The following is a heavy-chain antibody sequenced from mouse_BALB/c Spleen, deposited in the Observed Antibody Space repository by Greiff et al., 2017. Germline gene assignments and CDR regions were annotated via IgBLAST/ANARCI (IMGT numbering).Heavy chain of an antibody. CDR1: GFTFSSFG. CDR2: ISSGSSTI. CDR3: ASPCDGYYAMDY. V-gene: IGHV5-17*02. J-gene: IGHJ4*01. D-gene: IGHD2-3*01. Sequence: EVMLVESGGGLVQPGGSRKLSCAASGFTFSSFGMHWVRQAPEKGLEWVAYISSGSSTIYYADTVKGRFTISRDNPKNTLFLQMTSLRSEDTAMYYCASPCDGYYAMDYWGQGTSVTVSS.